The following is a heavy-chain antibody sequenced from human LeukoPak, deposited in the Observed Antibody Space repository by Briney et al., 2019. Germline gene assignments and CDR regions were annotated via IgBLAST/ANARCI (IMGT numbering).Heavy chain of an antibody. CDR3: ARDTLSTNDFDI. V-gene: IGHV4-59*01. CDR2: INYSGST. J-gene: IGHJ3*02. Sequence: SETLSLTCTVSGGSITNSYWNWIRQSPGKGLEWSGYINYSGSTNYNPSLKGRVTISVDTSKNQFSLKLSSVTAADTAVYFCARDTLSTNDFDIWGQGTMVTVSS. CDR1: GGSITNSY. D-gene: IGHD1-1*01.